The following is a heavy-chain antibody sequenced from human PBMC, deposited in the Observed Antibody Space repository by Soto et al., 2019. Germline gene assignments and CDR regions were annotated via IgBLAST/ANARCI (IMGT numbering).Heavy chain of an antibody. CDR3: ARATWSGYYTGLTFDY. V-gene: IGHV3-21*01. CDR1: GFTFSSYS. D-gene: IGHD3-3*01. Sequence: GGSLRLSCAASGFTFSSYSMNWVRQAPGKGLEWVSSISSSSSYIYYADSVKGRFTISRDNAKNSLYLQMNSLRAEDTAVYYCARATWSGYYTGLTFDYWGQGTLVTVSS. CDR2: ISSSSSYI. J-gene: IGHJ4*02.